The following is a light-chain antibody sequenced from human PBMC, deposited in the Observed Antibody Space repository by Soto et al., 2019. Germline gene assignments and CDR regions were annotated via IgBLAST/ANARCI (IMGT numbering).Light chain of an antibody. CDR2: EGS. CDR1: SSDVGSYNL. Sequence: QSVLTQPASVSGSPGQSITISCTGTSSDVGSYNLVSWYQQHPGKAPKLVIYEGSKRPSGVSNRFSGSRSGNTASLTISGLQAEDEADYYCNSYTSSRTYVFGVGTKVTVL. V-gene: IGLV2-14*02. CDR3: NSYTSSRTYV. J-gene: IGLJ1*01.